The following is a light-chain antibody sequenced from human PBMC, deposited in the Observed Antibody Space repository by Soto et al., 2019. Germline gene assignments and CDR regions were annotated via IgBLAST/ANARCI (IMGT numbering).Light chain of an antibody. CDR1: SSDVGSYNL. Sequence: QSALTQPASVSGSPGQSITISCTRTSSDVGSYNLVSWYQQLPGKAPKLIIYEVSKRPSGVSNRFSGSKSGNTASLTISGLQAEEEADYYWCSWAGSNSFYFFGTGTKVTVL. CDR2: EVS. J-gene: IGLJ1*01. V-gene: IGLV2-23*02. CDR3: CSWAGSNSFYF.